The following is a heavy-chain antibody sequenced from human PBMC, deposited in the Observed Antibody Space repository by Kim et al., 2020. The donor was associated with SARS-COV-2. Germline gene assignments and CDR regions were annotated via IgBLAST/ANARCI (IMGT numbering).Heavy chain of an antibody. V-gene: IGHV4-34*01. Sequence: SETLSLTCAVYGGSFSGYYWSWIRQPPGKGLEWIGEINHSGSTNYNPSLKSRVTISVDTSKNQLSLKLSSVTAADTAVYYCARGRPGYSSGSGRGSWFDPWGQGTLVTVSS. CDR3: ARGRPGYSSGSGRGSWFDP. CDR2: INHSGST. D-gene: IGHD6-19*01. CDR1: GGSFSGYY. J-gene: IGHJ5*02.